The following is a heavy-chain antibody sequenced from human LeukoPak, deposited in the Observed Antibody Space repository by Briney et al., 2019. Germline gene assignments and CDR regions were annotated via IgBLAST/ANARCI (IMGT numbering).Heavy chain of an antibody. D-gene: IGHD3-22*01. J-gene: IGHJ5*02. CDR1: GGTFSSYA. V-gene: IGHV1-69*13. CDR2: IIPIFGTA. Sequence: SVKVSCKASGGTFSSYAISWVRQAPGQGLEWMGGIIPIFGTANYAQKFQGRVTITADESTSTAYMELSSLRSEDTAVYYCARDHRLYYDSSGYYPWGQGTLVTVSS. CDR3: ARDHRLYYDSSGYYP.